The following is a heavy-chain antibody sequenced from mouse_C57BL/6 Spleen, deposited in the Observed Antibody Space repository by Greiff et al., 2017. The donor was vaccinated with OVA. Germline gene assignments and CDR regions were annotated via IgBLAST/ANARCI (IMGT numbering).Heavy chain of an antibody. J-gene: IGHJ3*01. CDR1: GFSFTSYG. CDR3: AGSSAWFAY. Sequence: VQLQESGPGLVQPSQCLSITCTVSGFSFTSYGVHWVRQSPGKGLEWLGVIWRGGSTDYNAAFMSRLSITKDNYTSQVFFKMNSLQSDDTAIYYCAGSSAWFAYWGQGTLVTVSA. D-gene: IGHD3-1*01. V-gene: IGHV2-5*01. CDR2: IWRGGST.